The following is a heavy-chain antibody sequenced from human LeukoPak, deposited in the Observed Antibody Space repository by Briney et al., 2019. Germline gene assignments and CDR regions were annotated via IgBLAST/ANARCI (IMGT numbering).Heavy chain of an antibody. V-gene: IGHV1-69*13. CDR3: AREGPSAIRFDP. CDR2: IIPIFGTA. Sequence: ASVKVSCKASGYTFTGYYMHWVRQAPGQGLEWMGGIIPIFGTANYAQKFQGRVTITADESTSTAYMELSSLRSEDTAVYYCAREGPSAIRFDPWGQGTLVTVSS. CDR1: GYTFTGYY. J-gene: IGHJ5*02. D-gene: IGHD2-21*01.